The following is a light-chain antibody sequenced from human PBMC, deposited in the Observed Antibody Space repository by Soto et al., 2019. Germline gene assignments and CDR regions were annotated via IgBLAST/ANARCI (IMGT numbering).Light chain of an antibody. CDR1: QGLSSY. J-gene: IGKJ4*01. CDR3: QQVNSYPLT. V-gene: IGKV1-9*01. CDR2: AAS. Sequence: IQLTQSPSSLSASVGDRVTITCRASQGLSSYLAWYQQKPGKAPKLLIYAASTLQSGVPSRFSGSESGTDFTLTISSLQPEDFETYYCQQVNSYPLTLGGGTKVDIK.